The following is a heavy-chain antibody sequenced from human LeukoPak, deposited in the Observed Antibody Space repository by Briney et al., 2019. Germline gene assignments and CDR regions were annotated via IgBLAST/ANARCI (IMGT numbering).Heavy chain of an antibody. Sequence: PGRSLRLSCAASKFTFSIYTMHWVRQAPGKGLEWVAFISYDGSNTYYADSVKGRFTISRDNSKNTLYLQMNSLRAEDTAVYYCAKDDPIPHSSSWYEDYWGQGTLVTVSS. V-gene: IGHV3-30*04. CDR3: AKDDPIPHSSSWYEDY. J-gene: IGHJ4*02. CDR1: KFTFSIYT. D-gene: IGHD6-13*01. CDR2: ISYDGSNT.